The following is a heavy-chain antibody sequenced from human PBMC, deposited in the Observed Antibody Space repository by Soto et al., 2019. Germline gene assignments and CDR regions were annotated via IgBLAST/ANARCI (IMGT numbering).Heavy chain of an antibody. Sequence: SETLSLTCTVSGGSISSSSYYWGWIRQPPGKGLEWIGYIYYSGSTYYNPSLKSRVTISVDTSKNQFSLKLSSVTAADTAVYYCARVGYYGSGSYYKGKDYYYGMDVWGQGTTVTVS. J-gene: IGHJ6*02. CDR1: GGSISSSSYY. V-gene: IGHV4-30-4*08. CDR3: ARVGYYGSGSYYKGKDYYYGMDV. D-gene: IGHD3-10*01. CDR2: IYYSGST.